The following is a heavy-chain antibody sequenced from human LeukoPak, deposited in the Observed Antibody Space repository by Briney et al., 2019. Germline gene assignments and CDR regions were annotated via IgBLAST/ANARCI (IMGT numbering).Heavy chain of an antibody. Sequence: SETLSLTCTVSGDTINPYHWTWIRQTAGKGLEWIGRVHTSGSTNYNPSLWSRVAISMDNSKNQFSLKVNSVTAADTGVYYCARDESSRDDSGGYHYWGQGTLVTVSS. D-gene: IGHD3-22*01. CDR2: VHTSGST. J-gene: IGHJ4*02. CDR3: ARDESSRDDSGGYHY. CDR1: GDTINPYH. V-gene: IGHV4-4*07.